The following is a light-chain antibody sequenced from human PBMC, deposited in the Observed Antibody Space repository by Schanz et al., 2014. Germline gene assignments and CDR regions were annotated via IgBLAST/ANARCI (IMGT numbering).Light chain of an antibody. Sequence: QAVVAQEPSFSVSPGGTVTLTCGLSSGSVSRSHYPSWYQQPPGQAPRTLIYSTDTRFSGVPDRFSGSIVGNKAALTITGAQADDESAYYCVLFMGRGISVFGGGTKLTVL. CDR3: VLFMGRGISV. J-gene: IGLJ3*02. CDR1: SGSVSRSHY. V-gene: IGLV8-61*01. CDR2: STD.